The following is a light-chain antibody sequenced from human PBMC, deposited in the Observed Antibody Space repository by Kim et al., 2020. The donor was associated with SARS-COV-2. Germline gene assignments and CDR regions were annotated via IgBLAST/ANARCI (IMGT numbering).Light chain of an antibody. CDR2: GDN. CDR3: QSKDWV. CDR1: SGSIAVNY. V-gene: IGLV6-57*03. J-gene: IGLJ3*02. Sequence: ESPGQTVTIACTRSSGSIAVNYVQWYQQRPGSAPTTVIHGDNKRPSGVPDRFSGSLDSSSNSASLTISGLKTEDEADYYCQSKDWVFGGGTQLTVL.